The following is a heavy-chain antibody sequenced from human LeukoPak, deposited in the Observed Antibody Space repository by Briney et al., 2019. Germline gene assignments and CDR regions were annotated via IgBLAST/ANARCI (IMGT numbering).Heavy chain of an antibody. J-gene: IGHJ4*02. CDR2: IKPDGDGT. D-gene: IGHD6-19*01. CDR3: AREQSGTRGWYTVDY. Sequence: GGSLRLSCAASGFTFSTYAITWVRQGPGKGLEWVSAIKPDGDGTYYANSVRGRFTISRDNSKDTVYLQINGLRVEDTAVYYCAREQSGTRGWYTVDYWGQGTLVTVSS. CDR1: GFTFSTYA. V-gene: IGHV3-23*01.